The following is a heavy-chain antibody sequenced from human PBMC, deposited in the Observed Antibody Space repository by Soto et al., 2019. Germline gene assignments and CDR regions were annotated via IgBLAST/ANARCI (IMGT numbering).Heavy chain of an antibody. D-gene: IGHD3-3*01. CDR3: ARDHRVFRVVPLFDY. CDR1: GFTVSSNY. J-gene: IGHJ4*02. Sequence: EVQLVESGGGLVQPGGSLRLSCAASGFTVSSNYMSWVRQAPGKGLEWVSVIYSGGSTYYADSEKGRFTISRDNSKNTLYLQMNSLGAEDTAVYYCARDHRVFRVVPLFDYWGQRTLVTVS. CDR2: IYSGGST. V-gene: IGHV3-66*01.